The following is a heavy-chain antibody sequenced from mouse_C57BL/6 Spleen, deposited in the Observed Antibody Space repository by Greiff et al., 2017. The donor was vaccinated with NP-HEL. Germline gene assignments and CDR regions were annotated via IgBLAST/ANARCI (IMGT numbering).Heavy chain of an antibody. D-gene: IGHD2-3*01. CDR1: GYTFTDYY. CDR3: ARLGYDSYHYYAMDY. V-gene: IGHV1-26*01. Sequence: EVQLQQSGPELVKPGASVKISCKASGYTFTDYYMNWVKQSHGKSLEWIGDINPNNGGTSYNQKFKGKATLTVDKSSSTAYMELRSLTSEDSAVYYCARLGYDSYHYYAMDYWGQGTSVTVSS. CDR2: INPNNGGT. J-gene: IGHJ4*01.